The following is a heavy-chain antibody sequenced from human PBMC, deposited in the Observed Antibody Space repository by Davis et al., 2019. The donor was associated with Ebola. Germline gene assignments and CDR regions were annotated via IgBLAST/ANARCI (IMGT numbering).Heavy chain of an antibody. Sequence: GGSLRLSCAASGFTFSSYAMSWARQAPGKGLEWVSAVNSAGTYTYYADSVKGRFTISRDTSTVYLQMNYLRVEDTAVYYCARIEAYGAGNYFEYWGQGTLVTISS. V-gene: IGHV3-23*01. CDR3: ARIEAYGAGNYFEY. D-gene: IGHD3-10*01. J-gene: IGHJ4*02. CDR1: GFTFSSYA. CDR2: VNSAGTYT.